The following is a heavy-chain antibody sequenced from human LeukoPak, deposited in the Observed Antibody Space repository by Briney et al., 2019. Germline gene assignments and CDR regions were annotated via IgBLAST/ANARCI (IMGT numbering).Heavy chain of an antibody. V-gene: IGHV3-53*05. J-gene: IGHJ6*02. D-gene: IGHD3-3*01. Sequence: PGGSLRLSCAASGFTVSNSYMSWVRQAPGKGLEWVSVIYSGGTTYYADSVKGRFTISRDNSKNTLYLQMNSLRAEDTAVYYCARDGPSYYDFWSGYYRYYYGMDVWGQGTTVTVSS. CDR1: GFTVSNSY. CDR2: IYSGGTT. CDR3: ARDGPSYYDFWSGYYRYYYGMDV.